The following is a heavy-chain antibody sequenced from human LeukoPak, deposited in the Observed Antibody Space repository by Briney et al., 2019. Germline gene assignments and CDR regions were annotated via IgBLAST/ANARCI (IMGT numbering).Heavy chain of an antibody. CDR1: GYTFTDYY. Sequence: ASVKVSCKASGYTFTDYYMHWVRQAPGQGLEGMGWINPNSGGTNYAQKLQGRVTMTRDTSISTAYMELSRLTSDDTAVYYCARTGQLYCSISSCEGVYWGRGTLVSVSS. CDR3: ARTGQLYCSISSCEGVY. V-gene: IGHV1-2*02. D-gene: IGHD2-15*01. CDR2: INPNSGGT. J-gene: IGHJ4*02.